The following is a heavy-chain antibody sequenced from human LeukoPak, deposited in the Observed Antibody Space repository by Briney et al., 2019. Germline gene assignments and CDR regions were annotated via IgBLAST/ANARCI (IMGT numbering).Heavy chain of an antibody. Sequence: GASVKVSCKASGYTFTSYGISWVRQAPGQGLEWMGWISAYNGNTNYAQKLQGRVTMTTDTSTSTAYMELRSLRSDDTAVYYCARATARITIFGVANDYWGQGTLVTVSS. CDR2: ISAYNGNT. CDR3: ARATARITIFGVANDY. J-gene: IGHJ4*02. CDR1: GYTFTSYG. V-gene: IGHV1-18*01. D-gene: IGHD3-3*01.